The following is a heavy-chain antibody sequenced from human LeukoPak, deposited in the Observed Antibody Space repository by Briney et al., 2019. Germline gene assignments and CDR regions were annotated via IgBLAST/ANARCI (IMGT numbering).Heavy chain of an antibody. J-gene: IGHJ4*02. CDR1: GFTFSSYW. CDR3: ARDQYCSGGSCYSDY. Sequence: PGGSLRLSCVASGFTFSSYWMHWVRQAPGKGLVWVSRINSDGSTTTYADSVKGRFTISRDNSKNTLYLQMNSLRAEDTAVYYCARDQYCSGGSCYSDYWGQGTLVTVSS. D-gene: IGHD2-15*01. CDR2: INSDGSTT. V-gene: IGHV3-74*01.